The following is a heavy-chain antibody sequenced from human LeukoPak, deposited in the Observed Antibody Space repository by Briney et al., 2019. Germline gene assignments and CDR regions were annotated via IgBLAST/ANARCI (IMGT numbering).Heavy chain of an antibody. CDR1: GYTFTSYD. J-gene: IGHJ5*02. V-gene: IGHV1-8*02. D-gene: IGHD3-10*01. CDR2: MNPNSGNT. Sequence: GASVKVPCKASGYTFTSYDINWVRQAPGQGLEWMGWMNPNSGNTGYAQRFQGRLTLTRDTSISTAYMELSGLRSDDTAVYYCARVGNRMVRGVIHNWFDPWGQGTLVTVSS. CDR3: ARVGNRMVRGVIHNWFDP.